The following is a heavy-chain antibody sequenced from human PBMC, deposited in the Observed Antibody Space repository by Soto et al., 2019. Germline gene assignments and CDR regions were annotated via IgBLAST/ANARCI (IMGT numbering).Heavy chain of an antibody. CDR1: GFTFSSYA. CDR3: AKWGSSGWSIHDLGLNYYYYGMDV. Sequence: EVQLLESGGGLVQPGGSLRLSCAASGFTFSSYAMSWVRQAPGKGLEWVSAISGSGGSTYYADSVKGRFTISRDNSKNTLYLQMNSLRAEDTAVYYCAKWGSSGWSIHDLGLNYYYYGMDVWGQGTTVTVSS. D-gene: IGHD6-19*01. V-gene: IGHV3-23*01. J-gene: IGHJ6*02. CDR2: ISGSGGST.